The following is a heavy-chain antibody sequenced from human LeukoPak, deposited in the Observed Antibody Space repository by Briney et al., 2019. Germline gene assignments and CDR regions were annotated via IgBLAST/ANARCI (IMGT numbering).Heavy chain of an antibody. CDR1: GYTFTNCD. Sequence: ASVKVSCKSSGYTFTNCDVNWVRQAPGQGLEWMGWISAYNRNTNYAQKFQGRVTMTTDTSTSTVYLDLRSLTSDDTAVYHCARGDVYFDYWGQGTLVTVSS. D-gene: IGHD5-24*01. CDR2: ISAYNRNT. J-gene: IGHJ4*02. CDR3: ARGDVYFDY. V-gene: IGHV1-18*01.